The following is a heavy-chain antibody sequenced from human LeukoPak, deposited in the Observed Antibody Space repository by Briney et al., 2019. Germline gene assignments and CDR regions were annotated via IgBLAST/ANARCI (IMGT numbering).Heavy chain of an antibody. Sequence: SETLSLTCAVYGGSFSGYYWSWIRQPPGKGLEWIGEINHSGSTNYNPSLKSRVTISVDTSKNQFSLKLSSVTAADTAVYYCARGFDGSGYYSDAFDIWGQGTMVTVSS. J-gene: IGHJ3*02. CDR2: INHSGST. CDR1: GGSFSGYY. V-gene: IGHV4-34*01. CDR3: ARGFDGSGYYSDAFDI. D-gene: IGHD3-22*01.